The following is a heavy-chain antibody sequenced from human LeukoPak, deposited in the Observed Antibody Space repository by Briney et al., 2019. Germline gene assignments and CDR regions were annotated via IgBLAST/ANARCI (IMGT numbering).Heavy chain of an antibody. CDR2: IYYSGST. V-gene: IGHV4-39*07. D-gene: IGHD6-25*01. CDR1: GGSISSSSYY. CDR3: ARGGQRLGSLYWYFDL. J-gene: IGHJ2*01. Sequence: SETLSLTCTVSGGSISSSSYYWGWIRQPPGKGLEWIGSIYYSGSTYYNPSLKSRVTISVDTSKNQFSLKLSSVAAADTAVYYCARGGQRLGSLYWYFDLWGRGTLVTVSS.